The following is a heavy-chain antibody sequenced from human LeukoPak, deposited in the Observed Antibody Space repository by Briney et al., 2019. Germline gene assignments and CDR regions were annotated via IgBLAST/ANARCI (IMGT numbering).Heavy chain of an antibody. J-gene: IGHJ6*03. CDR2: ISSSSSYI. CDR1: GFTFSSYS. V-gene: IGHV3-21*01. D-gene: IGHD6-19*01. Sequence: GGSLRLSCAASGFTFSSYSMNWVRQAPGKGLEWVSSISSSSSYIYYADSVKGRFTISRDNAKNSLYLQMNSLRAEGTAVYYCARGIAVAGYYYYMDVWGKGTTVTVSS. CDR3: ARGIAVAGYYYYMDV.